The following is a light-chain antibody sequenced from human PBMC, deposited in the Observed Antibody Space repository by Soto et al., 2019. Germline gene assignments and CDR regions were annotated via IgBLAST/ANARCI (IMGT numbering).Light chain of an antibody. V-gene: IGKV3-15*01. CDR3: QQYNKWRT. CDR2: GAS. Sequence: EIVLTQSAATLSLSAGERATLSVRASQSVSSNLAWYQQKPGQAPRLLIYGASTRATGIPARISGSGSGTEFTLTISSLQSEDFAVYYCQQYNKWRTFGQGTKVDI. CDR1: QSVSSN. J-gene: IGKJ1*01.